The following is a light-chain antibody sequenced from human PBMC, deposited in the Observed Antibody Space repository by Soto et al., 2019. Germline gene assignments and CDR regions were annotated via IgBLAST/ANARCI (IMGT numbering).Light chain of an antibody. CDR3: QQYRT. V-gene: IGKV3-20*01. CDR2: GAS. J-gene: IGKJ1*01. CDR1: QSVSSSY. Sequence: EIVLTQSPGTLSLSPGERATLSCRASQSVSSSYLAWYQQKPGQAPRLLIYGASSRATGIPDRFSGSGSGTDFTLTISRLGPEDFAVYYCQQYRTFGQGTKVDI.